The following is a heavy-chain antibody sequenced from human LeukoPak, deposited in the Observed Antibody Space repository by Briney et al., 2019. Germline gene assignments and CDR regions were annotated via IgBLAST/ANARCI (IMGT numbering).Heavy chain of an antibody. Sequence: VSVKVSCKASGYTFNGYSIHWVRQAPGQGLKWMGWINPKSGGTDYAQNFQGRVTMTSDTSFNTVYMELGSLTSDDTAVYYCARDKGIGWERLPPDYWGQGTLVTVSS. D-gene: IGHD1-26*01. CDR2: INPKSGGT. V-gene: IGHV1-2*02. CDR3: ARDKGIGWERLPPDY. CDR1: GYTFNGYS. J-gene: IGHJ4*02.